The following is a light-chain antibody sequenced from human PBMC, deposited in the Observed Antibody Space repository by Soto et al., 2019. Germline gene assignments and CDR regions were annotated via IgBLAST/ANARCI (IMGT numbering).Light chain of an antibody. V-gene: IGKV3-15*01. CDR1: QSVGSK. CDR3: QQYNNWPPFT. J-gene: IGKJ3*01. Sequence: EIVMTQSPATLSVSPGERASLSCRASQSVGSKLAWYQHKPGQAPRLLIYDASNRATHFPDRFSGSGSGTEFALTISSMQPEDFAVYYCQQYNNWPPFTFGPGTKVDIK. CDR2: DAS.